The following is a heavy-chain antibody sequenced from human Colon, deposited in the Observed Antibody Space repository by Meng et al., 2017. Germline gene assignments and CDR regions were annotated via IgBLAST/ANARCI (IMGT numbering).Heavy chain of an antibody. V-gene: IGHV2-5*01. J-gene: IGHJ4*02. Sequence: SGPTLVKPPQTLTLTCPFSGFSLSTSGVGVGWIRQPPGKALEWLALIYWNDDKRYSPSLKSRLTITKDTSKNQVVLTMTNMDPVDTATYYCAHTLYYYGSGSYPNYWGQGTLVTVSS. D-gene: IGHD3-10*01. CDR3: AHTLYYYGSGSYPNY. CDR1: GFSLSTSGVG. CDR2: IYWNDDK.